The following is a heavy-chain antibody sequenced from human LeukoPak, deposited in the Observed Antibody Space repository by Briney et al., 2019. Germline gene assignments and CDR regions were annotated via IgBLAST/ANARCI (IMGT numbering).Heavy chain of an antibody. CDR1: GFTFSSYG. V-gene: IGHV3-30*02. CDR2: IRYDVSNK. D-gene: IGHD2-2*01. CDR3: AKGPVPAAIDY. Sequence: PGGSLRLSCAASGFTFSSYGMHWVRQAPGKGLEWVAFIRYDVSNKYYADSVKGRFTISRDNSKNTLYLQMNSLRAEDTAVYYCAKGPVPAAIDYWGQGTLVTVSS. J-gene: IGHJ4*02.